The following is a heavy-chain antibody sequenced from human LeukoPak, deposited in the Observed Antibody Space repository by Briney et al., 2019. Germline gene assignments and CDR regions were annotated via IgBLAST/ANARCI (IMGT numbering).Heavy chain of an antibody. J-gene: IGHJ3*02. Sequence: PGGSLRLSCAASGFTFSDYYMSWIRQAPGKGLEWVSYISSSGSTIYYADSVKGRFTISRDNAKNSLYLQMNSLRAEDTAVYYCAKGRSYGAKTAFDIWGQGTMVTVSS. CDR2: ISSSGSTI. D-gene: IGHD1-26*01. V-gene: IGHV3-11*01. CDR3: AKGRSYGAKTAFDI. CDR1: GFTFSDYY.